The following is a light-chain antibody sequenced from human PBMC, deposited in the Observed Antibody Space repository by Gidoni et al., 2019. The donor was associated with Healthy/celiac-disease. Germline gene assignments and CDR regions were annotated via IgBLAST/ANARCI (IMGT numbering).Light chain of an antibody. CDR2: LGS. CDR3: MQALQTPLT. Sequence: DIVMTQPPLSLPVTPGEPASISCRSSQSLLHSNGYNYLDWYLQKPGQSPQLLIYLGSNRASGVPDRFSGSGSGTDFTLKISRVEAEDVGVYYCMQALQTPLTFGQXTRLEIK. J-gene: IGKJ5*01. V-gene: IGKV2-28*01. CDR1: QSLLHSNGYNY.